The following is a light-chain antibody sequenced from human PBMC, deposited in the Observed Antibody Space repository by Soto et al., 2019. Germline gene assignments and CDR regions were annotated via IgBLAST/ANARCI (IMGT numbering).Light chain of an antibody. CDR2: GAS. V-gene: IGKV3-15*01. Sequence: DIVLTQSPATLSVSPGARVTLSCPASQSVGTTLAWYQRKPGQVPRLLISGASTRSTGIPARFSGSGSGTEFTLTISSLQPEDFAVYYCQHYSGCPHSFGQGTNLEIK. CDR3: QHYSGCPHS. CDR1: QSVGTT. J-gene: IGKJ2*03.